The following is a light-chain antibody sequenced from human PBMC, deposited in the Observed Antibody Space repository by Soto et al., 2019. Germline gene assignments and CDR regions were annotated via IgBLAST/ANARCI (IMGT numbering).Light chain of an antibody. CDR1: QTIRSS. J-gene: IGKJ5*01. CDR2: DAS. V-gene: IGKV1-5*01. Sequence: DIQMTQSPSTLSASVGDRVTITCRASQTIRSSLAWYQQKPGKAPKALIYDASRLGSGVPSRFSGSGSGTEFTLTISSLQPDDFATYYCQQYQTYATFGQGTRLEIK. CDR3: QQYQTYAT.